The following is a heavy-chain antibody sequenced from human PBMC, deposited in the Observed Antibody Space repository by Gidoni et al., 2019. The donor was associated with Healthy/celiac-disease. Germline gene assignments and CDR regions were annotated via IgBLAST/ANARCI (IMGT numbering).Heavy chain of an antibody. CDR1: GFTYGSYA. D-gene: IGHD2-21*02. Sequence: EVQPVESGGGLVQPGGSLRLSCEASGFTYGSYAMSWVRQAAGKGLEWCSAISGSGGSTYYSDSVKGRFTISRDNSKNTLYLQMNSLRAEDTAVYYCAKGAGGGNSGGIDYWGQGTLVTVSS. V-gene: IGHV3-23*04. J-gene: IGHJ4*02. CDR2: ISGSGGST. CDR3: AKGAGGGNSGGIDY.